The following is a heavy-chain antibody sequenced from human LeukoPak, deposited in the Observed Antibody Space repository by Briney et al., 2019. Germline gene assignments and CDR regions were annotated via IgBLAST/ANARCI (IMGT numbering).Heavy chain of an antibody. Sequence: SETLSLTCTVSGGSISSYYWSWIRQPPGKGLEWIGYIYYSGSTNYNPSLKRRVTISVDTSKNQFSLKLSSVTAADTAVYYCARAGLRGAPMDVWGKGTTVTISS. J-gene: IGHJ6*04. CDR3: ARAGLRGAPMDV. V-gene: IGHV4-59*01. D-gene: IGHD5-12*01. CDR1: GGSISSYY. CDR2: IYYSGST.